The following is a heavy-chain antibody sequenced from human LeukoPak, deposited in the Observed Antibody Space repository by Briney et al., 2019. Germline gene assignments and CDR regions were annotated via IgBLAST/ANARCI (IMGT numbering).Heavy chain of an antibody. D-gene: IGHD4-23*01. CDR3: AKDQYGGNPQYYFDY. CDR2: ISGSGRTI. J-gene: IGHJ4*02. Sequence: GRSLRLSCAASGFTFSSYELNWVRQAPGKGLEWVSYISGSGRTIYYADSVKGRFTISRDNSKNTLYLQMNSLRAEDTAVYYCAKDQYGGNPQYYFDYWGQGTLVTVSS. CDR1: GFTFSSYE. V-gene: IGHV3-48*03.